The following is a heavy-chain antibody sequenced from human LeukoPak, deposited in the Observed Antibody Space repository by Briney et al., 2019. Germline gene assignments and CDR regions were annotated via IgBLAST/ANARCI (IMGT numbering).Heavy chain of an antibody. CDR1: GGSISSGGYY. CDR2: IYYSGST. Sequence: SETLSLTCTVSGGSISSGGYYWSWIRQHPGKGLEWIGYIYYSGSTYYNPSLKSRVTISVDTSKNQFSLKLSSVTAADTAVYYCARGIQDYYYYYMDVWGKGTTVTVSS. V-gene: IGHV4-31*03. CDR3: ARGIQDYYYYYMDV. J-gene: IGHJ6*03. D-gene: IGHD5-18*01.